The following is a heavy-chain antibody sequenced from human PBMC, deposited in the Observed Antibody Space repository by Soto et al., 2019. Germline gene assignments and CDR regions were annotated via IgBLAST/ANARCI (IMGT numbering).Heavy chain of an antibody. J-gene: IGHJ5*02. CDR2: IYYSGST. CDR3: ARESPPMVRGVTNWFDP. V-gene: IGHV4-31*03. D-gene: IGHD3-10*01. Sequence: SETLSLTCTVSGGSISSGGYYWSWIRQHPGKGLEWIGYIYYSGSTYYNPSLKSRVTISVDTSKNQFSLKLSSVTAADTAVYYCARESPPMVRGVTNWFDPWGQGTLVTVSS. CDR1: GGSISSGGYY.